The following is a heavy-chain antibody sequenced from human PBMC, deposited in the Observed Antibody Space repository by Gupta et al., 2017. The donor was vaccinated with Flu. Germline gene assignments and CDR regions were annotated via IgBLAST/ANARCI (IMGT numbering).Heavy chain of an antibody. V-gene: IGHV3-23*01. J-gene: IGHJ4*02. CDR1: GFSFSAYL. Sequence: EVQLLESGGALVQPGGSLRLSCAASGFSFSAYLMTWVRQAPGKGLEWVSSITGSGGKTYLADSVKGRYTISRDNSKNTLFLQMNSLRVDDTAVYYCANGGLKGQSIDFWGQGTLVTVS. CDR2: ITGSGGKT. D-gene: IGHD3-10*01. CDR3: ANGGLKGQSIDF.